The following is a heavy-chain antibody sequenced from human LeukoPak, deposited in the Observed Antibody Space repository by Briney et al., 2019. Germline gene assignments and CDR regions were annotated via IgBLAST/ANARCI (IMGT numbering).Heavy chain of an antibody. CDR1: GYTFTSYD. Sequence: ASVTVSCKASGYTFTSYDINWVRQTTGQGIEGMGWMNPNSGNTGYPQKFQGRVTINGNTSITTAYMELSSLRSEDTAVYYCARRQYGSGSPLYYWGQGTLVTVSS. V-gene: IGHV1-8*03. D-gene: IGHD3-10*01. J-gene: IGHJ4*02. CDR3: ARRQYGSGSPLYY. CDR2: MNPNSGNT.